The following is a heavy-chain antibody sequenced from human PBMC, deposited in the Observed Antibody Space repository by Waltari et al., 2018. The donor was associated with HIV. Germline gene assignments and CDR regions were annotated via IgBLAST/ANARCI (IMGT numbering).Heavy chain of an antibody. J-gene: IGHJ4*02. CDR1: CGSFNGFF. D-gene: IGHD3-9*01. Sequence: VQLQQWGGGLFNSSVTLSLPFAVYCGSFNGFFWTWLRQPPGRGLEWIGEISHSGAPAYNPSLGGRATVSLDTTKNQFFVTLKSLTVADTATYFCARGRRPYHNLFTGYTFYFDSWGRGS. CDR3: ARGRRPYHNLFTGYTFYFDS. V-gene: IGHV4-34*02. CDR2: ISHSGAP.